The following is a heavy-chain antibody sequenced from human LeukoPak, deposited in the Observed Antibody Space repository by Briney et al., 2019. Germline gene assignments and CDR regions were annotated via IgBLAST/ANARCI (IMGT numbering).Heavy chain of an antibody. J-gene: IGHJ4*02. CDR2: IHAGTGDT. V-gene: IGHV1-2*02. CDR3: ARDENWGPDY. Sequence: ASVKVSCKASGYTFTVHYMHWVRHAPGHGLEWMGWIHAGTGDTNYAQKFQGRFTMTRDTSISTLYMELNKLTSDDTAVYFCARDENWGPDYWGQGTLVTVSS. CDR1: GYTFTVHY. D-gene: IGHD7-27*01.